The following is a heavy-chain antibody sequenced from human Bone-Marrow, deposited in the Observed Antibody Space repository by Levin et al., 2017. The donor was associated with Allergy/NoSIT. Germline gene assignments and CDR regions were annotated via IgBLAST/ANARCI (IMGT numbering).Heavy chain of an antibody. CDR2: VFYTGSA. Sequence: SETLSLTCTVAGASIRSYYWSWIRQPPGRGLQYMGNVFYTGSAYYNPSLEGRVTISLETSKNQFSLKLNSVSAADTAVYYCARDDRGGYGLDVWGQGTTVIVSS. CDR3: ARDDRGGYGLDV. D-gene: IGHD3-22*01. J-gene: IGHJ6*02. CDR1: GASIRSYY. V-gene: IGHV4-59*01.